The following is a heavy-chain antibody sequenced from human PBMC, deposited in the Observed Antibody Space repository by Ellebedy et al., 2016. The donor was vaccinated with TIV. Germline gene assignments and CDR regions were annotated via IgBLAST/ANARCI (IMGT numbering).Heavy chain of an antibody. J-gene: IGHJ5*02. V-gene: IGHV4-61*01. D-gene: IGHD2-15*01. CDR1: GGSVSSGSSY. CDR2: IYYSGST. CDR3: AKGYCGGGSCYPYMLDP. Sequence: SEALSLTCTVSGGSVSSGSSYWSWIRQSPGKGLEWIGYIYYSGSTNYNPSLRNRVTISMDTSKNQISLKLTSVTATDTAVYYCAKGYCGGGSCYPYMLDPWGQGTRVTVSS.